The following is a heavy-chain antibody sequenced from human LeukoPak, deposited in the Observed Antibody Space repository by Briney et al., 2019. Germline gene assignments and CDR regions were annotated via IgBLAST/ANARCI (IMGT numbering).Heavy chain of an antibody. D-gene: IGHD3-22*01. CDR2: IYTSGST. CDR1: GGSISSGSYY. V-gene: IGHV4-61*02. Sequence: PSETLSLTCTVSGGSISSGSYYWSWIRQPAGKGLEWIGRIYTSGSTNYNPSLKSRVTISVDTSKNQFSLMLSSVTAADTAVYYCARDREYYDSSGYSDYWGQGTLVTVSS. J-gene: IGHJ4*02. CDR3: ARDREYYDSSGYSDY.